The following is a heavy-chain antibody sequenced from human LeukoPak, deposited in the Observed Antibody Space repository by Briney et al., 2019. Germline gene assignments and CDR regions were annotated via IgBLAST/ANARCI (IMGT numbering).Heavy chain of an antibody. J-gene: IGHJ4*02. V-gene: IGHV4-59*12. D-gene: IGHD1-7*01. CDR3: ARESGITGTT. Sequence: NSSETLSLTCTVSGGSISSYYWSWIRQPPGKGLEWIGYIYYSGSTNYNPSLKSRVTISVDTSKNQFSLKLSSVTAADTAVYYCARESGITGTTWGQGTLVTVSS. CDR2: IYYSGST. CDR1: GGSISSYY.